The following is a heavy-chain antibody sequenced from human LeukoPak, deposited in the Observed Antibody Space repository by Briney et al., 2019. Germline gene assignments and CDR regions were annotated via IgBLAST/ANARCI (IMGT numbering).Heavy chain of an antibody. CDR1: GYTFTSYA. Sequence: GASVKVSCKASGYTFTSYAMNWVRQAPGQGLEWMGWINTNTGNPTYAQGFTGRFVFSLDTSVSTAYLQISSLKAEDTAVYYCARMEIIHSSGWYSQTHYYYYYGMDVWGQGTTVTVSS. J-gene: IGHJ6*02. D-gene: IGHD6-19*01. CDR3: ARMEIIHSSGWYSQTHYYYYYGMDV. CDR2: INTNTGNP. V-gene: IGHV7-4-1*02.